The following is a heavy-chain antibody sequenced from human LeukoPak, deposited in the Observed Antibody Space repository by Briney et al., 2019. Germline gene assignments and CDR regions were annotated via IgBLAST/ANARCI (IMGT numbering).Heavy chain of an antibody. D-gene: IGHD4-17*01. CDR2: IYYSGST. Sequence: SETLSLTCTVSGGSIGSYYWSWIRQPPGKGLEWIGYIYYSGSTNYNPSLKSRVTISVDTSKNQFSLKLSSVAAADTAVYYCARGGTTVTTWIDYFDYWGQGTLVTVSS. CDR3: ARGGTTVTTWIDYFDY. CDR1: GGSIGSYY. V-gene: IGHV4-59*01. J-gene: IGHJ4*02.